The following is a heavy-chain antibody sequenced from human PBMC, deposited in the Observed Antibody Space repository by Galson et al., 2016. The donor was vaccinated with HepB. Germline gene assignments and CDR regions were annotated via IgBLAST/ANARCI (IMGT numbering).Heavy chain of an antibody. Sequence: SLRLSCAASGFTFSSYSMNWVRQAPGKGLEWVSSISSSSSYIYYADSVKGRFTISRDNAKNSLYLQMNSLRAEDTAVYYCASGSSYGYFYYWGQGTLVTVPS. CDR3: ASGSSYGYFYY. D-gene: IGHD5-18*01. CDR2: ISSSSSYI. V-gene: IGHV3-21*01. CDR1: GFTFSSYS. J-gene: IGHJ4*02.